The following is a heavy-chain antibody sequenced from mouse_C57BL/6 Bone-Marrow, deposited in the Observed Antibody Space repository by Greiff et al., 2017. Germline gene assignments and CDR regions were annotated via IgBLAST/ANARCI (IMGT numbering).Heavy chain of an antibody. D-gene: IGHD3-2*02. CDR3: ARDSSGYGWFAY. J-gene: IGHJ3*01. CDR2: IYPGGGYT. Sequence: VQLQQSGAELVRPGTSVKMSCKASGYTFTNYWIGWAKQRPGHGLEWIGDIYPGGGYTNFNEKFKGKATLTADKSSSTAYMQFSSLTSEDSAIYYCARDSSGYGWFAYWGQGTLVTVSA. CDR1: GYTFTNYW. V-gene: IGHV1-63*01.